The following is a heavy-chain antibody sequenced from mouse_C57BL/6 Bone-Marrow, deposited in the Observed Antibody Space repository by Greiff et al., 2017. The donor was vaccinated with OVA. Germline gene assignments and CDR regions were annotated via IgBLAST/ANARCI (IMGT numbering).Heavy chain of an antibody. D-gene: IGHD1-1*01. CDR1: GYTFTSYG. CDR3: ASYYYGSSYEGYYFDY. CDR2: IYPRSGNT. Sequence: QVQLQQSGAELARPGASVKLSCKASGYTFTSYGISWVKQRTGQGLEWIGEIYPRSGNTYYNEKFKGKATLTADKSSSTAYMELRSLTSEDSAVYFCASYYYGSSYEGYYFDYWGQGTTLTVSS. V-gene: IGHV1-81*01. J-gene: IGHJ2*01.